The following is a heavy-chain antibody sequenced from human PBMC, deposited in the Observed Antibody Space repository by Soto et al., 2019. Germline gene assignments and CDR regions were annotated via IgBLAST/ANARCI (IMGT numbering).Heavy chain of an antibody. CDR2: INRSRST. CDR1: GESFNGYY. V-gene: IGHV4-34*04. Sequence: QVQLQQWGAGLLKPSETLSLTCAVYGESFNGYYWSWIRQPPGKGLEWIGEINRSRSTNHNPSLKSRATXRGSTXXNQFSRKLNSVTAADTAVYYCARGWVGTGSHYFRFWGQGTLVTVSS. CDR3: ARGWVGTGSHYFRF. J-gene: IGHJ4*02. D-gene: IGHD3-9*01.